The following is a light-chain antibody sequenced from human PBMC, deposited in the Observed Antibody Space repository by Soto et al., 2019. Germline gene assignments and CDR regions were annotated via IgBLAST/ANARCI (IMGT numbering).Light chain of an antibody. CDR2: GES. J-gene: IGKJ1*01. V-gene: IGKV3-20*01. CDR1: QSVSSSY. CDR3: QMYGRSPRT. Sequence: EIVMTQSPATLSVYPGERATLSCRASQSVSSSYLAWYQQKTGQAPRILIRGESSRATGIPDRLSGSGSGTDLNLTISRQEPEDFAVYFCQMYGRSPRTFGQGTKVDIK.